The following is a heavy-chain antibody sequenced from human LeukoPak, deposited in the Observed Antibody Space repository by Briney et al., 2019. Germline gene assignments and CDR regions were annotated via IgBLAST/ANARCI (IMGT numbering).Heavy chain of an antibody. J-gene: IGHJ6*02. D-gene: IGHD5-24*01. CDR3: ARGGKRMATSRCYYYYGMDV. V-gene: IGHV4-34*01. Sequence: ASETLSLTCAVYGGSFSGYYWSWIRQPPGKGLEWIGEINHSGSTNYNPSLKSRVTISVDTSKNQFSLKLSSVTAADTAVYYCARGGKRMATSRCYYYYGMDVWGQGTTVTVSS. CDR1: GGSFSGYY. CDR2: INHSGST.